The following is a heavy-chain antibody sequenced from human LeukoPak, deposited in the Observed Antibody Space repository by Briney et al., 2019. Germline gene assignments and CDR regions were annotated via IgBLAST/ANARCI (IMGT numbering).Heavy chain of an antibody. CDR2: IYYSGST. Sequence: SETLSLTCTVSGGSTSSGGYYWSWIRQHPGKGLEWIGYIYYSGSTYYNPSLKSRVTIAVDTSKNQFSLKLSSVTAADTAVYYCARGLSGYNPWYFDLWGRGTLVTVSS. CDR3: ARGLSGYNPWYFDL. J-gene: IGHJ2*01. V-gene: IGHV4-31*03. D-gene: IGHD5-24*01. CDR1: GGSTSSGGYY.